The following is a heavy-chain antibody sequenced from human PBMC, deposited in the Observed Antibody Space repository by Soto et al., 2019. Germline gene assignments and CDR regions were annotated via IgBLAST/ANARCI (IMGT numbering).Heavy chain of an antibody. CDR1: GFTFSSYA. CDR3: ARDYGAAAGGDDAFDI. CDR2: ISYDGSNK. J-gene: IGHJ3*02. V-gene: IGHV3-30-3*01. D-gene: IGHD6-13*01. Sequence: QVQLVESGGGVVQPGRSLRLSCAASGFTFSSYAMHWVRQAPGKGLEWVAVISYDGSNKYYADSVKGRFTISRDNSKNTLYLQMNSLRAEDTAVYYCARDYGAAAGGDDAFDIWGQGTMVTVSS.